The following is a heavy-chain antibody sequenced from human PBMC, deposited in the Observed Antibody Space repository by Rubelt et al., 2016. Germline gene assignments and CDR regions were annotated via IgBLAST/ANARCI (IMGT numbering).Heavy chain of an antibody. Sequence: QVQLQESGPGLVKPSETLSLTCTVSGGSISSSSYYWGWIRQPPGKGLEWIGSIYYSGSTYYNPSLKSRVTISVDTSKNQFSLKLSSVTAADTAVYYCARGRGYDYVWGSYTYYFDYWGQGTLVTVSS. V-gene: IGHV4-39*07. CDR1: GGSISSSSYY. D-gene: IGHD3-16*01. CDR3: ARGRGYDYVWGSYTYYFDY. CDR2: IYYSGST. J-gene: IGHJ4*02.